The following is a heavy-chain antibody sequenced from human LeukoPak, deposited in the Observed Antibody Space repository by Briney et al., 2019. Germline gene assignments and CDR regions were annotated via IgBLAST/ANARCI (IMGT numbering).Heavy chain of an antibody. J-gene: IGHJ3*02. V-gene: IGHV3-21*01. CDR2: ISSSSSYI. CDR3: ARGSMATSGHYAFDI. CDR1: GFTFSSYS. D-gene: IGHD5-24*01. Sequence: GGSLRLSCAASGFTFSSYSMNWVRQAPGKGLEWVSSISSSSSYIYYADSVKGRFTISRDNAKNSLYLQMNSLRAEDTAVYYCARGSMATSGHYAFDIWGQGTMVTVSS.